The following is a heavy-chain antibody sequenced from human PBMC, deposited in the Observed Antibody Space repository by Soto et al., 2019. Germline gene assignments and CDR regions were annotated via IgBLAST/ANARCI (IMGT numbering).Heavy chain of an antibody. CDR2: INPNSGGT. V-gene: IGHV1-2*02. J-gene: IGHJ4*02. Sequence: ASVKVSCKASGYTFTGYYMHWVRPAPGQGLEWMGWINPNSGGTNYAQKFQGRVTMTRNTSISTAYMELSRLRSDDTAVYYCARDGSNYEPTDYWGQGTLVTVSS. CDR1: GYTFTGYY. CDR3: ARDGSNYEPTDY. D-gene: IGHD4-4*01.